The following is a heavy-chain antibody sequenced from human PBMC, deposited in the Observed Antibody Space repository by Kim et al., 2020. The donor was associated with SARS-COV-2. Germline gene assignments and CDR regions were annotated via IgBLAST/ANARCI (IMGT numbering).Heavy chain of an antibody. CDR2: ISDGGGST. V-gene: IGHV3-23*01. D-gene: IGHD5-18*01. CDR1: GFTFSSYA. CDR3: AKTHVDAAMIGDWYFDL. J-gene: IGHJ2*01. Sequence: EGSLRLSCAASGFTFSSYAMNWVRQAPGKGLEWVSGISDGGGSTYYADSVKGRFTITRDNSKNTLFLQMNSLRADDTAVYYCAKTHVDAAMIGDWYFDLWGRGALVTVSS.